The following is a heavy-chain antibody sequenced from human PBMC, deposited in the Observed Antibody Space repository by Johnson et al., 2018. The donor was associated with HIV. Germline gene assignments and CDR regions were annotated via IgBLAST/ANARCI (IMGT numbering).Heavy chain of an antibody. CDR2: ISWNSGSI. CDR3: ARDTSWSDTGSIDAFDI. Sequence: VQLVESGGVVVQPGGSLRLSCAASGLTFDDYAMHWVRQAPGKGLEWVSGISWNSGSIDYADSVKGRFPISRDNAKNSLYLQMNSLRPEDTALYYCARDTSWSDTGSIDAFDIWGQGTMVTVSS. J-gene: IGHJ3*02. CDR1: GLTFDDYA. D-gene: IGHD1-14*01. V-gene: IGHV3-9*01.